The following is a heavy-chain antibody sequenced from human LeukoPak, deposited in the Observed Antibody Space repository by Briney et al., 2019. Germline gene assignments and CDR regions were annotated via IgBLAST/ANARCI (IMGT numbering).Heavy chain of an antibody. D-gene: IGHD1-14*01. CDR1: GFTFSSYW. CDR3: ARDRPQSSSTDPYFDY. V-gene: IGHV3-7*01. Sequence: GGSLRLSCAASGFTFSSYWMSWVRQAPGKGLEWVANIKQDGSEKYYVDSVKGRFTISRDNAKNSLYLQMNSLRAEGTAVYYCARDRPQSSSTDPYFDYWGQGTLVTVSS. J-gene: IGHJ4*02. CDR2: IKQDGSEK.